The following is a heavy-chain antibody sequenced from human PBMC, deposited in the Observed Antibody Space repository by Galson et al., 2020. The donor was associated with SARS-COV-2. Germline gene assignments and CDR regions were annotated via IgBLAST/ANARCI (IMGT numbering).Heavy chain of an antibody. CDR3: ARHGSPGRRTKQGLVLWPEDSFDY. CDR1: GYSFTNYW. Sequence: KIGESLKISCEVSGYSFTNYWIAWVRQMPGKGLEWMGIIYPGHSDITYSPSFQGQVTISADKSISTAYLQWSSLKASDTAMYYCARHGSPGRRTKQGLVLWPEDSFDYWGQGTLVTVSS. CDR2: IYPGHSDI. V-gene: IGHV5-51*01. D-gene: IGHD6-19*01. J-gene: IGHJ4*02.